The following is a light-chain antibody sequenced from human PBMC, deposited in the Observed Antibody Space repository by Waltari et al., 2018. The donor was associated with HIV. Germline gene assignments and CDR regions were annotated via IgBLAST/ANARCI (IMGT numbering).Light chain of an antibody. J-gene: IGLJ3*02. CDR1: GSTIGSRT. Sequence: QSVLPQPPSLSAAPGHKINISCSGGGSTIGSRTVHWYQQLPSRAPKLIIDHDHRRPSGVSDRFTASKSGTSASLFISKLQAADEATYYCAAWDDSLSGFVFGGGT. V-gene: IGLV1-44*01. CDR3: AAWDDSLSGFV. CDR2: HDH.